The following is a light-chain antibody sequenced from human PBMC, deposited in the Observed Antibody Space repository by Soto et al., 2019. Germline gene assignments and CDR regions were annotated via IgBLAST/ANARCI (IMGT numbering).Light chain of an antibody. CDR3: SSYTGSNIRYV. Sequence: QSALAQPASVSGSPGQSITISCTGTSNDVGGYNYVSWYQHHPGKAPKLMIYEVSDRPSGVSNRFSGSKSGNTASLTISGLQAEDEADYYGSSYTGSNIRYVFGTGTKVTVL. CDR2: EVS. CDR1: SNDVGGYNY. V-gene: IGLV2-14*01. J-gene: IGLJ1*01.